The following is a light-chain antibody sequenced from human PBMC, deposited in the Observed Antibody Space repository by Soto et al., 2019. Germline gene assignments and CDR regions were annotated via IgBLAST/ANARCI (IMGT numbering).Light chain of an antibody. J-gene: IGLJ2*01. Sequence: QSVLTQPASVSGSPGQSITISCTGTSSDVGDYNYVSWYQQHPDKAPQLIIYGVSDRPPGVSNRFSGSKSGNTASLSISGLQAEDEADYYCGSFTTSSTLVFGGGTKLTVL. CDR3: GSFTTSSTLV. V-gene: IGLV2-14*01. CDR1: SSDVGDYNY. CDR2: GVS.